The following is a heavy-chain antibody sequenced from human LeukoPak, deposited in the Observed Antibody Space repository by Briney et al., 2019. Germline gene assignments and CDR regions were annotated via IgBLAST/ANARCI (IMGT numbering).Heavy chain of an antibody. D-gene: IGHD4-23*01. Sequence: SETLSLTCTVSGGSISSGGYYWSWIRQHPGKGLEWIGYIYYSGSTYYNPSLKSRVTISVDTSKNQFSLKLSSVTAADTAVYFCAGGLGPTVGTRGGFDPWSQGTLVTVSS. J-gene: IGHJ5*02. V-gene: IGHV4-31*03. CDR1: GGSISSGGYY. CDR3: AGGLGPTVGTRGGFDP. CDR2: IYYSGST.